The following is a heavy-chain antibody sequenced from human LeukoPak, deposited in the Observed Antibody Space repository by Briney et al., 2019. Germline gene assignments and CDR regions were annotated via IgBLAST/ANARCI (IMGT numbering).Heavy chain of an antibody. Sequence: GASVKVSCKASGYTFTSYAMHWVRQAPGQRLEWMGWINAGNGNTKYSQKFQGRVTITRDTSASTAYMELSSLRSEDTAVYYCAREMRGGYRQQAFDYWGQGTLVTVSS. D-gene: IGHD5-12*01. CDR1: GYTFTSYA. V-gene: IGHV1-3*01. CDR2: INAGNGNT. CDR3: AREMRGGYRQQAFDY. J-gene: IGHJ4*02.